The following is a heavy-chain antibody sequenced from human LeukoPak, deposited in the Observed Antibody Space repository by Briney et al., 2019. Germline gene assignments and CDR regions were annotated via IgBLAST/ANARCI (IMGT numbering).Heavy chain of an antibody. CDR2: IYYSGST. Sequence: PSQTLSLTCTVSGGSISSGDYYWSWICQPPGKGLEWIGYIYYSGSTYYNPSLKSRVTISVDTSKNQFSLKLSSVTAADTAVYYCARTPLMITFSPQYYFDYWGQGTLVTVSS. CDR1: GGSISSGDYY. J-gene: IGHJ4*02. D-gene: IGHD3-16*01. CDR3: ARTPLMITFSPQYYFDY. V-gene: IGHV4-30-4*01.